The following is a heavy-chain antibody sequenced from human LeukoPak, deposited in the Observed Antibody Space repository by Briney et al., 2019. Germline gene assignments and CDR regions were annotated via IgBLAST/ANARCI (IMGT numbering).Heavy chain of an antibody. D-gene: IGHD3-22*01. CDR2: ISWDGGST. CDR3: AKGPYDICGYYHGPTGGVDY. CDR1: GFTFDDYA. V-gene: IGHV3-43D*03. J-gene: IGHJ4*02. Sequence: GGSLRLSCAASGFTFDDYAMHWVRHAPGKGLEWGSLISWDGGSTYYAASVKGRFTISRDHSKNPLYLPMNTLRAEDKAVYYCAKGPYDICGYYHGPTGGVDYWGQGTLVTVSS.